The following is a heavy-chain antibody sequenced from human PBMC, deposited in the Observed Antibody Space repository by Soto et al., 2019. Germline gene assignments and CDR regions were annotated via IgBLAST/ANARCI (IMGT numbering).Heavy chain of an antibody. J-gene: IGHJ4*02. CDR1: GFTFSGYA. V-gene: IGHV3-23*01. CDR2: ISGSGGTT. CDR3: AKRRGLAVILPSAISVGLPDFDY. D-gene: IGHD2-2*02. Sequence: GGSLRLSCVASGFTFSGYAMAWVRQVPGRGLEWVSVISGSGGTTYYADSMKGRFTISRDNSKNTLFLQMNSLRAEDTAVYYCAKRRGLAVILPSAISVGLPDFDYWGQGTLVTVSS.